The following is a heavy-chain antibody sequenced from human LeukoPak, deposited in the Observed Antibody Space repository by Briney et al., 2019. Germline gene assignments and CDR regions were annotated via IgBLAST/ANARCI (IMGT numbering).Heavy chain of an antibody. CDR2: IGSDDKA. D-gene: IGHD3-22*01. J-gene: IGHJ4*02. CDR3: ASLTNSGQYWLFDY. Sequence: NTGGSLRLSCEASGFTFSAYAMTWVRQAPGKGLEWVSSIGSDDKAHYSESVKGRFTISRDNAKNSLLLQMNSLRAEDTAVYYCASLTNSGQYWLFDYSGQGTLVTVSS. CDR1: GFTFSAYA. V-gene: IGHV3-69-1*01.